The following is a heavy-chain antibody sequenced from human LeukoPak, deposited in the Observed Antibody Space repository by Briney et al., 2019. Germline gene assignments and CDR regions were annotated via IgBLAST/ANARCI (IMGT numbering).Heavy chain of an antibody. CDR3: ARGLGYCSSTSCYGPIEYFDY. J-gene: IGHJ4*02. Sequence: SQTLSLTCTASGGSISSGDYYWSWIRQPPGKGLEWIGYIYYSGSTYYNPSLKSRVTISVDTSKNQFSLKLSSVTAAGTAVYYCARGLGYCSSTSCYGPIEYFDYWGQGTLVTVSP. D-gene: IGHD2-2*01. CDR2: IYYSGST. V-gene: IGHV4-30-4*01. CDR1: GGSISSGDYY.